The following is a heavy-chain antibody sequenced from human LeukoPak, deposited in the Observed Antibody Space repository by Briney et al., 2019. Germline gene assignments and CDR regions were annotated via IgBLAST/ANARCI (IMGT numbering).Heavy chain of an antibody. J-gene: IGHJ5*02. D-gene: IGHD3/OR15-3a*01. V-gene: IGHV3-66*03. CDR2: IRDSGEA. CDR3: ARDRAALQDWVEFDP. CDR1: RITFRTYN. Sequence: QSGGSLRLSGAASRITFRTYNMNWVRQAPGKGLEWVGLIRDSGEAFYADFVRGRFAISRDESENTLYLQMNSLRVEDTAVYFCARDRAALQDWVEFDPWGQGTPVIVSS.